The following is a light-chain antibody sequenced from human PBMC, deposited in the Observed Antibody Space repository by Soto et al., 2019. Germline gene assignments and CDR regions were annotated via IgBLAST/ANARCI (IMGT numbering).Light chain of an antibody. Sequence: AIRMTQSPSSFSASTGDRVTITCRASQGISSYLAWYQQKPGKAPKLLIYAASTLQSGVPSRFSGSGSGTDFTLTIICLQSEDFATYYCQQYYSYPSWTFGQGTKVEIK. CDR1: QGISSY. CDR3: QQYYSYPSWT. CDR2: AAS. V-gene: IGKV1-8*01. J-gene: IGKJ1*01.